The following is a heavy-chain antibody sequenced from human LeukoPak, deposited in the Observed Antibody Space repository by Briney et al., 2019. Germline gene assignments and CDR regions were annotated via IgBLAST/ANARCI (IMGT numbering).Heavy chain of an antibody. CDR3: ARDTRQTSVTNFDS. CDR1: GFTFSSYA. V-gene: IGHV3-21*06. CDR2: ISSGGNYK. J-gene: IGHJ4*02. D-gene: IGHD4-17*01. Sequence: GESLRLSCATSGFTFSSYAMDWVRQAPGKGLEWVSSISSGGNYKYYGDSVWGRFTISRDDAKNSLYLEMNSLRAEDTAVYYCARDTRQTSVTNFDSWGQGALVIVS.